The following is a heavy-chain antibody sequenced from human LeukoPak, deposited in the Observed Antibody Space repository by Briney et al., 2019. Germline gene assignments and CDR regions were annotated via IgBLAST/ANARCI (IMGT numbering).Heavy chain of an antibody. CDR1: GGTFISYA. Sequence: ASVKVSCKASGGTFISYAISWARQAPGQGLEWMGRIIPILGIANYAQKFQGRVTITADKSTSTAYMELSSLRTEDTAVYYCARDSSGYDYGLYDAFDIWGQGTMVTVSS. CDR2: IIPILGIA. V-gene: IGHV1-69*04. D-gene: IGHD5-12*01. CDR3: ARDSSGYDYGLYDAFDI. J-gene: IGHJ3*02.